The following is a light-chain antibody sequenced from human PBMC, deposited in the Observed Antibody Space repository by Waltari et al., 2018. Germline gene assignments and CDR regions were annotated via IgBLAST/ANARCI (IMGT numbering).Light chain of an antibody. CDR3: QQYDRWPPLT. Sequence: ERVMMQSPATLSVYPGERATLSCRASQSVKNNLAWYQQKPGQAPSLLIYAGSTRATGIPARFSGSGSGTVFTLTISSLQSEDFAVYYCQQYDRWPPLTFGGGTKVEIK. V-gene: IGKV3-15*01. CDR1: QSVKNN. CDR2: AGS. J-gene: IGKJ4*01.